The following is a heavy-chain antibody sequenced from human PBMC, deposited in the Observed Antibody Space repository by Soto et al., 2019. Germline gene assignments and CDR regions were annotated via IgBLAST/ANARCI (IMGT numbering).Heavy chain of an antibody. CDR1: GGSTSSDNY. CDR3: AREGGESSDGLYYFDS. CDR2: IYYSGNT. D-gene: IGHD3-16*01. Sequence: SETLSLTCTVSGGSTSSDNYWSWIRQPPGKGLEWIGHIYYSGNTDYNPSLKSRLAISIDTSKNQFSLKLSTVTAADTAVYFCAREGGESSDGLYYFDSWGQGSLVTGSS. J-gene: IGHJ4*02. V-gene: IGHV4-30-4*01.